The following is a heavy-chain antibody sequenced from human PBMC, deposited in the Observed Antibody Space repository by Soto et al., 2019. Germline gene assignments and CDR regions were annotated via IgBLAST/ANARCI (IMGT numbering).Heavy chain of an antibody. J-gene: IGHJ4*02. Sequence: LSLTCTVAGGSVSSGSYYWSWIRQPPGKGLEWIGYIYYSGSPNYNPSLKSRVTISLDTSKNQFSLKLSSVTAADTAVYYCARDRGWLTFDYWGQGTLVTVSS. V-gene: IGHV4-61*01. D-gene: IGHD6-19*01. CDR1: GGSVSSGSYY. CDR2: IYYSGSP. CDR3: ARDRGWLTFDY.